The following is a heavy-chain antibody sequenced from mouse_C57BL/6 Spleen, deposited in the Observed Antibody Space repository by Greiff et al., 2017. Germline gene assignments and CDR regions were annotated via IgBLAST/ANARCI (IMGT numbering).Heavy chain of an antibody. CDR1: GYTFPSYW. Sequence: VQLQQPGAELVRPGTSVKLSCKASGYTFPSYWMHWVKQRPGQGLEWIGVIDPSDSYTNYNQKFKGKATLTVDTSSSTAYMQLSSLTSEDSAVYYCARDSSGYYFDYWGQGTTLTVSS. D-gene: IGHD3-2*02. CDR2: IDPSDSYT. J-gene: IGHJ2*01. CDR3: ARDSSGYYFDY. V-gene: IGHV1-59*01.